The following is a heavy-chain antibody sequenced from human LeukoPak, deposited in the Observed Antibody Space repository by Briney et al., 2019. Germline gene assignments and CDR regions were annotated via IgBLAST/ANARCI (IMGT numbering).Heavy chain of an antibody. V-gene: IGHV3-7*01. CDR2: MNQDETEK. CDR3: ATGFGSDY. CDR1: GFTFSSNW. J-gene: IGHJ4*02. D-gene: IGHD1-26*01. Sequence: PGGSLRLSCAASGFTFSSNWMTWARQAPGKGLEWVANMNQDETEKYYLDSVKGRFTISRDNAKKSPYLQMNSLRAEDTAVYYCATGFGSDYWGQGTLVTVSS.